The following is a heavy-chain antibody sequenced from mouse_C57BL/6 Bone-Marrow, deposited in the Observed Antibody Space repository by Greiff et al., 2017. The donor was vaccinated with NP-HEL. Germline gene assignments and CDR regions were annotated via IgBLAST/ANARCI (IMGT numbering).Heavy chain of an antibody. V-gene: IGHV5-6*02. CDR2: ISSGGSYT. D-gene: IGHD2-1*01. Sequence: DVKLVESGGDLVKPGGSLKLSCAASGFTFSSYGMSWVRQTPDKRLEWVATISSGGSYTYYPDSVKGRFTISRDNAKNTLYLQMSSLKAEDTAMYYCARQGALLFAYWGQGTLVTVSA. CDR3: ARQGALLFAY. J-gene: IGHJ3*01. CDR1: GFTFSSYG.